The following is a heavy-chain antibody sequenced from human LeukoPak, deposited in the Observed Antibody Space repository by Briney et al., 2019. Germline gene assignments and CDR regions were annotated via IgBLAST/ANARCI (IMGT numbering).Heavy chain of an antibody. CDR1: GASISDYY. Sequence: SETLSLTCTVSGASISDYYWSWIRQPPGQGLEWIGYVFDSGGANYNPSLKSRVTISVDTSKNQFSVKLGSVTAADTAVYYCARHSTFEIWGQGTMVSVSS. J-gene: IGHJ3*02. V-gene: IGHV4-59*13. CDR2: VFDSGGA. CDR3: ARHSTFEI.